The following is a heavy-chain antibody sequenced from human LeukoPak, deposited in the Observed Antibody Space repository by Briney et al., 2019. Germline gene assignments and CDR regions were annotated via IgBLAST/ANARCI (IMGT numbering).Heavy chain of an antibody. J-gene: IGHJ4*02. Sequence: GGSLRLSCAGSGFTFSSHWMTWVRHAPGKGLEWVANVKQDGSDKYSVDSVKGRFTISKDNAKTSLYLQMNSLRPEDTAVYYCARENSHQLPYTLDCWGQGSLVTVSS. CDR3: ARENSHQLPYTLDC. CDR1: GFTFSSHW. V-gene: IGHV3-7*01. CDR2: VKQDGSDK. D-gene: IGHD2-2*01.